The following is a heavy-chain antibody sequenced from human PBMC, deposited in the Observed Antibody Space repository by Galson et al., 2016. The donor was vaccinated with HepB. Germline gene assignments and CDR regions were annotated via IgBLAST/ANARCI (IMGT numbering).Heavy chain of an antibody. V-gene: IGHV3-30-3*01. D-gene: IGHD5-24*01. Sequence: SLRLSCAPSGFSFTNYAMHWVRQAPGKGLEWVALLSYDGSGQFYADSVKGRFTISADSSKSTLYLQMNSLRPEDTAVYYCARGGWLHIIAYFDIWGQGTLVTVSS. CDR1: GFSFTNYA. CDR3: ARGGWLHIIAYFDI. CDR2: LSYDGSGQ. J-gene: IGHJ4*01.